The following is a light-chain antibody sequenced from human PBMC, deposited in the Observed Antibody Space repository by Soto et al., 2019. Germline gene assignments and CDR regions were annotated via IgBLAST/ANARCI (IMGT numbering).Light chain of an antibody. CDR2: EVT. CDR1: SSDVGAYKY. V-gene: IGLV2-8*01. CDR3: TSYVGDDIGV. Sequence: QSALTQPPSASGSPGQSVTISCTGTSSDVGAYKYVSWYQQYPGKAPKLMIYEVTKRPSGVPDRFSGSKSGNTASLPVSGLQAEEEADYYCTSYVGDDIGVFGAGTKLTVL. J-gene: IGLJ3*02.